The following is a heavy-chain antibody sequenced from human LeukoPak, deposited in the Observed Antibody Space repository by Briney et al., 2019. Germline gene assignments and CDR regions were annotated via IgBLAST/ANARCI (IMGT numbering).Heavy chain of an antibody. CDR3: ARDAGGGWYGGYFDY. D-gene: IGHD6-19*01. J-gene: IGHJ4*02. CDR1: GFTFSSYS. CDR2: ISSSSYI. Sequence: GGSLRLSCAASGFTFSSYSMNWVRQAPGKGLEWVSSISSSSYIYYADSVKGRFTISRDNAKNSLYLQMNSLRAEDTAVYYCARDAGGGWYGGYFDYWGQGTLVTVSS. V-gene: IGHV3-21*01.